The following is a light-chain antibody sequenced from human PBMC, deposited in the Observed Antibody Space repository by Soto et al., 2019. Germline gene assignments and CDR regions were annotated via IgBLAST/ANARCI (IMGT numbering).Light chain of an antibody. V-gene: IGKV3-15*01. J-gene: IGKJ1*01. CDR3: QQANSFPRT. CDR1: QSVSSN. Sequence: EIVMTQSPATLSVSPGERATLSCRASQSVSSNLAWYQQKPGQAPRLLIYGASTRATGIPARFSGSGSGAEFTLTISSLQSEDFATYYCQQANSFPRTFGQGTKVEIK. CDR2: GAS.